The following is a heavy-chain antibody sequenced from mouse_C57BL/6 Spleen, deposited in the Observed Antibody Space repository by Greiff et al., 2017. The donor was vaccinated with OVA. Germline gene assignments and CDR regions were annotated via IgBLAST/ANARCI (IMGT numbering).Heavy chain of an antibody. V-gene: IGHV1-55*01. J-gene: IGHJ1*03. CDR1: GYTFTSYW. Sequence: QVQLQQPGAELVKPGASVKMSCKASGYTFTSYWITWVKQRPGQGLEWIGDIYPGSGSTNYNEKFKSKATLTVDTSSSTAYMQLSSLTSEDSAVYYCAREIPFITTVVARGYFDVWGTGTTVTVSS. CDR3: AREIPFITTVVARGYFDV. CDR2: IYPGSGST. D-gene: IGHD1-1*01.